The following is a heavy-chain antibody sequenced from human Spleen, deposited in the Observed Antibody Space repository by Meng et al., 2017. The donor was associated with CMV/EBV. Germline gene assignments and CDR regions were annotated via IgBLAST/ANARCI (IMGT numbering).Heavy chain of an antibody. D-gene: IGHD6-6*01. CDR2: ISSSSTYI. J-gene: IGHJ4*02. V-gene: IGHV3-21*01. CDR1: GFAFDDYA. CDR3: ARDGGYSSSLWPPYIDY. Sequence: GGSLRLSCAASGFAFDDYAMHWVRQVPGKGLEWVSSISSSSTYIYYADSVKGRFTISRDDAQNSLYLQMLRLRAEDTAIYYCARDGGYSSSLWPPYIDYWGQGTLVTVSS.